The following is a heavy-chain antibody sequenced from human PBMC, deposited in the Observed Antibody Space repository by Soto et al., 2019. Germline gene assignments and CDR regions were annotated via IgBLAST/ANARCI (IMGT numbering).Heavy chain of an antibody. CDR3: ACLAGYSSESSY. Sequence: ASVKVSCKASGGTFSSYTISWVRQAPGQGLEWMGRIIPILGIANYAQKFQGRVTITADKSTSTAYMELSSLRYEDTAVYYCACLAGYSSESSYWGQGTLVTVSS. CDR2: IIPILGIA. J-gene: IGHJ4*02. CDR1: GGTFSSYT. D-gene: IGHD6-19*01. V-gene: IGHV1-69*02.